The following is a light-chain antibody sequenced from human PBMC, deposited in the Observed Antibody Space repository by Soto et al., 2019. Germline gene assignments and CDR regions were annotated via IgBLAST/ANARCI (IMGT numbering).Light chain of an antibody. V-gene: IGKV2-24*01. CDR1: QSLVHSDGNTY. CDR2: KIS. J-gene: IGKJ2*01. Sequence: DIVMTQTPLSSPVTPGQPASISCRSSQSLVHSDGNTYLSWLQQRPGQPPRLLIFKISNRSSGGPDRVSGSGAWTAFALKISRGEADDVGVYYCMQANHLPYTFGRGTKLEIK. CDR3: MQANHLPYT.